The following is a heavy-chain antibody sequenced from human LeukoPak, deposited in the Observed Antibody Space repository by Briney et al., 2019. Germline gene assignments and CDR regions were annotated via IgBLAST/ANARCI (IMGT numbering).Heavy chain of an antibody. CDR2: INPSGGST. V-gene: IGHV1-46*01. D-gene: IGHD6-19*01. CDR3: ARDHQYSSGWSWFDP. J-gene: IGHJ5*02. CDR1: GYTFTSYY. Sequence: ASVKVSCKASGYTFTSYYMHWVRQAPGQGLEWMGIINPSGGSTSYAQKFQGRVTMTRDTSTSTVYMELRSLRSDDTAVYYCARDHQYSSGWSWFDPWGQGTLVTVSS.